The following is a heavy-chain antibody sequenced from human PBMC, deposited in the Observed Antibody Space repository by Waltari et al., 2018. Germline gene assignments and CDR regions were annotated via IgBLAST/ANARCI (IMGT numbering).Heavy chain of an antibody. CDR1: GGSISSGGYY. V-gene: IGHV4-31*03. CDR2: IYYSGST. D-gene: IGHD5-12*01. CDR3: ARGDGYLGVYFDY. Sequence: QVQLQESGPGLVKPSQTLSLTCTVSGGSISSGGYYWRWIRQHPGKGLEWIGYIYYSGSTYYNPSLKSRFTISVDTSKNQFSLKLSSVTAADTAVYYCARGDGYLGVYFDYWGQGTLVTVSS. J-gene: IGHJ4*02.